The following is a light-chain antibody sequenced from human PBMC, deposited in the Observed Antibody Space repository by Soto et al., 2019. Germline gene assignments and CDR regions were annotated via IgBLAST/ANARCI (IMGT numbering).Light chain of an antibody. Sequence: QSVLTQPASVSGSPGQYITISCTGTSSEVGGYNYVSWYQQHQGKAPKLQIYDVSNRPSGASNRFSGSKSGNTASLTISGLQAEDEADYYCSSYTGSTTLHYVFGTGTKVTVL. CDR2: DVS. J-gene: IGLJ1*01. V-gene: IGLV2-14*01. CDR3: SSYTGSTTLHYV. CDR1: SSEVGGYNY.